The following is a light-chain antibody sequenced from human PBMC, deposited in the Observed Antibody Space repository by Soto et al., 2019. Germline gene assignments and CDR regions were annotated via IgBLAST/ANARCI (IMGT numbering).Light chain of an antibody. Sequence: LTQPASVSGSPGQSITISCTGTSSDVGGYNYVSWYQHHPGKAPKLMIYDVSNRPSGVSNRFSGSKSGNTASLTISGLQAEDEADYYCSSYTSTSTYVFGKGTKVTVL. CDR1: SSDVGGYNY. V-gene: IGLV2-14*03. J-gene: IGLJ1*01. CDR3: SSYTSTSTYV. CDR2: DVS.